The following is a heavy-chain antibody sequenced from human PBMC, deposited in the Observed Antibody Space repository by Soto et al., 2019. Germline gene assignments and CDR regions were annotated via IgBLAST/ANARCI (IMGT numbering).Heavy chain of an antibody. Sequence: QVQLVESGGGVVQPGRSLRLSCAASGFTFSSYAMHWVRQAPGKGLEWVAVISYDGSNKYYADSVKGRFTISRDNSKNTLYLQMNSLRAEDTAVYYCARDGNKRGYSYGYGDYWGQGTLVTVSS. D-gene: IGHD5-18*01. J-gene: IGHJ4*02. CDR2: ISYDGSNK. CDR1: GFTFSSYA. V-gene: IGHV3-30-3*01. CDR3: ARDGNKRGYSYGYGDY.